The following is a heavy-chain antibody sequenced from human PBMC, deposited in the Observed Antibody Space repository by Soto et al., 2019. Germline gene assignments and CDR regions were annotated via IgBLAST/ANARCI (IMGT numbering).Heavy chain of an antibody. D-gene: IGHD3-3*01. CDR2: IIPIFGTA. CDR1: GGTFSSYA. CDR3: ASPKFRFWQQLDP. V-gene: IGHV1-69*01. J-gene: IGHJ5*02. Sequence: QVQLVQSGAEVKKPGSSVKVSCKASGGTFSSYAISWVRQAPGQGLEWMGGIIPIFGTANYAQKFQGRVTITADESTRTAYMELSSLRSEVTAVYYCASPKFRFWQQLDPWGQGTLVTVSS.